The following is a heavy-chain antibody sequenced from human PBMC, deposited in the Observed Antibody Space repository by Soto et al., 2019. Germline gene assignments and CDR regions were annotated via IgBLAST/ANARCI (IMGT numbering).Heavy chain of an antibody. CDR2: ISSSSSYI. J-gene: IGHJ4*02. D-gene: IGHD3-3*02. Sequence: GGSLRLSSAACECTFISDSMNLIRQAPGKGLEWVSSISSSSSYIYYADSVKGRFTISRDNAKNSLYLQMNSLRAEDTAVYYCARDYIFGVVISYWGQGTLVTVSS. V-gene: IGHV3-21*01. CDR3: ARDYIFGVVISY. CDR1: ECTFISDS.